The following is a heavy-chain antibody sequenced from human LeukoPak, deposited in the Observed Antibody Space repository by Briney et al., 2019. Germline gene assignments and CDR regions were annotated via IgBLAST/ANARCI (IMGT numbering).Heavy chain of an antibody. D-gene: IGHD6-13*01. CDR2: IWYDGSNT. Sequence: PGGSLRLSCAASGFTFSNYGMHWVRQAPGKGLEWVAVIWYDGSNTDYADSVKGRFTISRDNSKNTLYLQMNSLRAEDTALYSCAGAPGRWPNNWFDPWGQGTLVTVSS. CDR3: AGAPGRWPNNWFDP. V-gene: IGHV3-33*01. J-gene: IGHJ5*02. CDR1: GFTFSNYG.